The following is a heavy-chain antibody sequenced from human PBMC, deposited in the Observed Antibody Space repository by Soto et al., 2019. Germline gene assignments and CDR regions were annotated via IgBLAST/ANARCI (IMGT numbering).Heavy chain of an antibody. D-gene: IGHD3-22*01. J-gene: IGHJ4*02. CDR3: AKDRNYYDSSGYNADFDH. CDR2: ISGSGGNT. Sequence: PGGSLRLSCAASGFTFGSYAMSWVRQAPGKGLEWVSDISGSGGNTYYADSVKGRFTISRDNSKETLYLQMNSLRAEDTAVYYCAKDRNYYDSSGYNADFDHWGQGTLVTVSS. V-gene: IGHV3-23*01. CDR1: GFTFGSYA.